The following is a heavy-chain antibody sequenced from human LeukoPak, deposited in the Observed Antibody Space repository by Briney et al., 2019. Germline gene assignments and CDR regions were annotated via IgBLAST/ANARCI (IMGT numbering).Heavy chain of an antibody. Sequence: GGSPRLSCAASELTFTSYELNWVRQAPGKGLEWVSYISSSGNTISYADSVKGRFTISRDNAKNSLYLQVISLRAEDTAVYYCARGPSIAARYDAFDIWGQGTMVTVSS. CDR1: ELTFTSYE. CDR2: ISSSGNTI. D-gene: IGHD6-6*01. CDR3: ARGPSIAARYDAFDI. V-gene: IGHV3-48*03. J-gene: IGHJ3*02.